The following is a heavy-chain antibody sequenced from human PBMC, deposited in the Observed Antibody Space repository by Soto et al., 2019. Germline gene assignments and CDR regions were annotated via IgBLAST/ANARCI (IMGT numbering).Heavy chain of an antibody. CDR1: GFTFSIFA. V-gene: IGHV3-23*01. D-gene: IGHD7-27*01. CDR2: ISGSGGST. CDR3: AKEVSLGSTVDLGY. J-gene: IGHJ4*02. Sequence: AGGSRRRSWAASGFTFSIFAMSWVRQSPGKGLEWVSTISGSGGSTYYADAVKGRFTISRDNSMGTLYLQMKSLRVEDTAIYYCAKEVSLGSTVDLGYWGQGALVTVSS.